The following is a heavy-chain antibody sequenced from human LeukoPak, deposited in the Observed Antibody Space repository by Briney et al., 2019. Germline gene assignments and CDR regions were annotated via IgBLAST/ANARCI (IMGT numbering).Heavy chain of an antibody. CDR1: GYTFTSYD. CDR2: MNPNSGNT. D-gene: IGHD3-16*01. CDR3: ARGLGARLSGYYYYMDV. Sequence: ASVKVSCKASGYTFTSYDINWVRQATGQGLEWMGWMNPNSGNTGYAQKFQGRVTMTRNTSISTAYMELSSLRSEDTAVYYCARGLGARLSGYYYYMDVWGKGTTVTISS. J-gene: IGHJ6*03. V-gene: IGHV1-8*01.